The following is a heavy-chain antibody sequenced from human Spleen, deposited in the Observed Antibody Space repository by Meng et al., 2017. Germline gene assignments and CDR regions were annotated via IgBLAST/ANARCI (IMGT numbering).Heavy chain of an antibody. CDR1: GYSISSRYY. CDR2: IYHSGTT. V-gene: IGHV4-38-2*01. D-gene: IGHD2-15*01. Sequence: SETRSPTCVVSGYSISSRYYWAWIRQSPGKGLERIGSIYHSGTTYYNPSLKSRVTISVDTSENQFSLKLSSVTAADTAVYYCARVSSGSCFDYWGQGTLVTVSS. CDR3: ARVSSGSCFDY. J-gene: IGHJ4*02.